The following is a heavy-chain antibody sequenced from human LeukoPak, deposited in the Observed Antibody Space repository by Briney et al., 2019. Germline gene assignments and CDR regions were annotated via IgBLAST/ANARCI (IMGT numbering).Heavy chain of an antibody. Sequence: PGGSLRLSCAASGFTFSDYAMHWVRQAPGKGLEWLAVITYDGNNEYYADPVKGRFTISRDNSKNTLFVQMNSLRAEDTAVYYCARDTPNDSSGSLDYWGQGTLVTVSS. V-gene: IGHV3-30*04. CDR2: ITYDGNNE. CDR3: ARDTPNDSSGSLDY. CDR1: GFTFSDYA. J-gene: IGHJ4*02. D-gene: IGHD3-22*01.